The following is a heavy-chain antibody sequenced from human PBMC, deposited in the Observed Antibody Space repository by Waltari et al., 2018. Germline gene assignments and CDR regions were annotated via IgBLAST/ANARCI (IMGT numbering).Heavy chain of an antibody. V-gene: IGHV3-30*01. CDR2: ISTDGRTV. J-gene: IGHJ4*02. CDR3: ARDPNLSRPDYFDY. CDR1: GFTFSSYD. Sequence: QVQLVESGGGVVQPGGSLRLSCAASGFTFSSYDIHWVRQAPGKGQEWVAVISTDGRTVFYADSVEGRFTISRDNSKSTLYLQLNSLRTEDTAVYYCARDPNLSRPDYFDYWGQGTLVTVSS.